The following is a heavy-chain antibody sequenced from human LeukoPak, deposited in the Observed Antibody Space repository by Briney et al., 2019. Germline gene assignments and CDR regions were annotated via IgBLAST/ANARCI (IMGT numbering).Heavy chain of an antibody. V-gene: IGHV3-73*01. J-gene: IGHJ4*02. CDR2: IRSKANSYAT. D-gene: IGHD2-8*01. Sequence: PGGSLRLSCAASGFTFSGSAMHWVRQASGKGLEWVGRIRSKANSYATAYAASVKGRFTISRDDSKNTAYLQMSSLKTEDTAVYYCTSIMVATDYWGQGTLVTVSS. CDR3: TSIMVATDY. CDR1: GFTFSGSA.